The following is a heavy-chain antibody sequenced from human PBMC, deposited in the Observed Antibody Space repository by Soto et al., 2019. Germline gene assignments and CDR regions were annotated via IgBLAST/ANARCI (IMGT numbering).Heavy chain of an antibody. J-gene: IGHJ5*02. CDR2: ISTTSTHT. V-gene: IGHV3-11*05. D-gene: IGHD3-10*01. CDR3: ARVGPPGPGEAYYPLDP. Sequence: VQLVESGGGLVKPGGSLRLSCAASGFVFSDFYMSWIRQAPGKGLEFIGDISTTSTHTKYADSVEGRFTISRDNANNTLFLQMNGLRGEDTAMYYCARVGPPGPGEAYYPLDPWGQGTLVVVSS. CDR1: GFVFSDFY.